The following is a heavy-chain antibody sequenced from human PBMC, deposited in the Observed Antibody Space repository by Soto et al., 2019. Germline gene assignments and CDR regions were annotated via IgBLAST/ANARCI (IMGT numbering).Heavy chain of an antibody. D-gene: IGHD5-12*01. V-gene: IGHV1-69*08. Sequence: QVQLVQSGAEVKKPGSSVKVSCKASGGTFSSYTISWVRQAPGQGLEWMGRIIPILGIANYAQKFQGRVMITADKSTSTAYMELSSLRSEDTAVYDCARDWDPVSGYDYNYYYGMDVWGQGTTVTVSS. CDR2: IIPILGIA. J-gene: IGHJ6*02. CDR3: ARDWDPVSGYDYNYYYGMDV. CDR1: GGTFSSYT.